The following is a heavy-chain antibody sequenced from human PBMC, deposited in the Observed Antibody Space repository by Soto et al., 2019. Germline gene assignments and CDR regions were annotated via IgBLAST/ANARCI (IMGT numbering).Heavy chain of an antibody. J-gene: IGHJ6*02. CDR2: VYFSGST. V-gene: IGHV4-59*01. CDR1: GGSISSYY. Sequence: PSETLSLTCTLSGGSISSYYWSWIRQTPGKGLESIGYVYFSGSTNYNPSLKSRVLISIDTSRNQFSLKLNSVTAADTAVYYCTRDLDRGHRGYGQSNVLGQGKTVAVAS. D-gene: IGHD5-12*01. CDR3: TRDLDRGHRGYGQSNV.